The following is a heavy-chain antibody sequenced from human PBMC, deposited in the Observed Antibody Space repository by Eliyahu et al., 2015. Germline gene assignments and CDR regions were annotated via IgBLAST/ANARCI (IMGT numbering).Heavy chain of an antibody. CDR1: GFSLSTSGVG. V-gene: IGHV2-5*02. J-gene: IGHJ4*02. D-gene: IGHD3-22*01. Sequence: QITLKESGPTLVKPTQTLTLTCTFSGFSLSTSGVGVGWIRQPPGKALEWLALIYWDDDKRYSPSPKSRLTITKDTSKNQLVLTMTNMDPVDTATYYCAHHVSYDSSGYTNYFDYWGQGTLVTVSS. CDR3: AHHVSYDSSGYTNYFDY. CDR2: IYWDDDK.